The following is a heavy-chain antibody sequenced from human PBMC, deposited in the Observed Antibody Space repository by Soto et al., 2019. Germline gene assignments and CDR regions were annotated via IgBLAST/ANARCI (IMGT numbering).Heavy chain of an antibody. D-gene: IGHD3-3*01. CDR2: IYSGGTS. CDR3: ARDNRWSGYLGLDV. V-gene: IGHV4-31*03. Sequence: QVQLQESGPGLVKPSHTLSLTCTVSGGSISSGGYFWSWIRQHPGKGLEWIGNIYSGGTSYYNPSLKSRVTTAVDTSKNQFSLKLTSVTAVDTAVYYCARDNRWSGYLGLDVWGKGTTVTVSS. CDR1: GGSISSGGYF. J-gene: IGHJ6*04.